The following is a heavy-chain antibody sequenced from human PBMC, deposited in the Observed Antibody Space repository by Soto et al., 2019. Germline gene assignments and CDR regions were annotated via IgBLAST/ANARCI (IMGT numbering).Heavy chain of an antibody. J-gene: IGHJ4*02. D-gene: IGHD6-19*01. CDR1: GGTFSSYA. CDR3: ARVRLGSSSGWRIRYYFDY. Sequence: QVQLVQSGAEVKKPGSSVKVSCKASGGTFSSYAISWVRQAPGQGLEWMGGIIPIFGTANYAQKFQGRVTITADESTSTAYMELSSLRSEDTAVYYCARVRLGSSSGWRIRYYFDYWGQGTLVTVSS. V-gene: IGHV1-69*01. CDR2: IIPIFGTA.